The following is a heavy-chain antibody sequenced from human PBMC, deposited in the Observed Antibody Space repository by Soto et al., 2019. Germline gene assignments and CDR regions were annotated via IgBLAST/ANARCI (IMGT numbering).Heavy chain of an antibody. Sequence: GGSLRLSCAASGFTFGNAWMTWVRQAPGKGLEWVGRIKSVPDGGTTDYAAPVKDRITISRDDSKNMVYLRISSLKTEDTAVYYCEANYFESNGYYGGKDYWGQET. CDR1: GFTFGNAW. D-gene: IGHD3-22*01. V-gene: IGHV3-15*07. CDR3: EANYFESNGYYGGKDY. CDR2: IKSVPDGGTT. J-gene: IGHJ4*02.